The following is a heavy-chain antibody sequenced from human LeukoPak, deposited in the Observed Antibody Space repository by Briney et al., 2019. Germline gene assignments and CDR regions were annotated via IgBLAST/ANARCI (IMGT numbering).Heavy chain of an antibody. CDR3: ARGDYYDSSGYFYYFDY. V-gene: IGHV3-30*02. CDR2: IRHEGNNK. Sequence: GGSLRLSCAASGVTFSSYGMHWVRQAPDKGLEWVAFIRHEGNNKYYADSVKGRFTISRDNSKNTLYLQMNSLRAEDTAVYYCARGDYYDSSGYFYYFDYWGQGTLVTVSS. J-gene: IGHJ4*02. D-gene: IGHD3-22*01. CDR1: GVTFSSYG.